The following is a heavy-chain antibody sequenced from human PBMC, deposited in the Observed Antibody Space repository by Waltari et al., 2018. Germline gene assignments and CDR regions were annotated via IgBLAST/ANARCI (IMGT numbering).Heavy chain of an antibody. Sequence: QVQLQESGPGLVKPSQTLSLTCTVSGGSISSGSDYWSWIRRPAGKGLEWIGRIYTSGSTNSNPSLNSRATISLDTSKNQFFLKLNSVTAADMAVYYCARETYSSFSWFDPWGQGTLVTVSS. V-gene: IGHV4-61*02. CDR2: IYTSGST. CDR1: GGSISSGSDY. CDR3: ARETYSSFSWFDP. D-gene: IGHD6-19*01. J-gene: IGHJ5*02.